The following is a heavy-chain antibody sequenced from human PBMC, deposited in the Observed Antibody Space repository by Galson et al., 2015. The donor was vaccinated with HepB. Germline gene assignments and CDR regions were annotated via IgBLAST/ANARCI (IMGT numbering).Heavy chain of an antibody. D-gene: IGHD3-22*01. Sequence: SVKVSCKASGYTFNSHAMHWVRQAPGQRLEWMGWINAGNGNTKYSQKFQGRVTITRDTSASTAYMELSSLRSEDTAVYYCATREGSSGYYGGFDYWGQGTPVTVSS. V-gene: IGHV1-3*01. CDR2: INAGNGNT. CDR3: ATREGSSGYYGGFDY. J-gene: IGHJ4*02. CDR1: GYTFNSHA.